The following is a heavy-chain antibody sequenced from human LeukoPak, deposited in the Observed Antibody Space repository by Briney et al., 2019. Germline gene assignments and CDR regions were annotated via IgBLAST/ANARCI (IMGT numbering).Heavy chain of an antibody. J-gene: IGHJ6*02. Sequence: HEASVKVSCKASGGTFSSYAISWVRQTPGQGLEWMGGIILIFGTANYAQKFQGRVTITADESTSTAYMELSSLRSEDTAVYYCARALGGYCSSTSCYTGYYYYGMDVWGQGTTVTVSS. CDR3: ARALGGYCSSTSCYTGYYYYGMDV. CDR1: GGTFSSYA. D-gene: IGHD2-2*02. V-gene: IGHV1-69*13. CDR2: IILIFGTA.